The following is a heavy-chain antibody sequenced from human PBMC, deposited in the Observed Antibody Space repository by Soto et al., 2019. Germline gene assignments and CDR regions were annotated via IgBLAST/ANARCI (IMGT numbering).Heavy chain of an antibody. J-gene: IGHJ6*03. CDR3: ATRARPDFYFMDV. CDR1: GLNLSGYA. V-gene: IGHV3-64*01. CDR2: ISTNGVGT. Sequence: EVQLVESGGGLAQPGASLRLSCAASGLNLSGYAMDWVRQAPGKGLEYVSGISTNGVGTYYANSVQGRFTISRDNSKNTVYLQIGSLRPEDMAVYYCATRARPDFYFMDVWGKGTTVTVSS.